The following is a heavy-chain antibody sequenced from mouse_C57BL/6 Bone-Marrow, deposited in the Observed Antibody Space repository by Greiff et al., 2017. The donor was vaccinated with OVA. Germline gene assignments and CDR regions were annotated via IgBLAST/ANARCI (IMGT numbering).Heavy chain of an antibody. D-gene: IGHD1-1*01. J-gene: IGHJ1*03. CDR2: ISSGSSTI. Sequence: EVKLVESGGGLVKPGGSLKLSCAASGFTFSDYGMHWVRQAPEKGLEWVAYISSGSSTIYYADTVKGRFTISRDNAKNTLFLQRTSLRSEDTAMYYCARNYYGSSRYFDVWGTGTTVTVSS. V-gene: IGHV5-17*01. CDR3: ARNYYGSSRYFDV. CDR1: GFTFSDYG.